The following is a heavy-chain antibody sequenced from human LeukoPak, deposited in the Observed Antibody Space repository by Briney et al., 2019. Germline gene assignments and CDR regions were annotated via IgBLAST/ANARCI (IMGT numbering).Heavy chain of an antibody. D-gene: IGHD3-9*01. CDR2: IYYSGST. V-gene: IGHV4-39*01. CDR1: GGSISSSSYY. Sequence: SETLSLTCTVSGGSISSSSYYWGWIRQPPGKGLEWIGSIYYSGSTYYNPSLKSRVTISVDTSKNQFSLKLSSVTAADTAVYYCARHYDILTGVFDYWGQGTLVTVSS. CDR3: ARHYDILTGVFDY. J-gene: IGHJ4*02.